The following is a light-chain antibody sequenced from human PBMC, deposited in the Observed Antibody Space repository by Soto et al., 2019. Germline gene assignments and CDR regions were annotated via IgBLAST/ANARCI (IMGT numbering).Light chain of an antibody. J-gene: IGKJ1*01. CDR2: GID. Sequence: EIVLTQFPGTLSLSPGERATLSCRASQSVSSSYLAWYLQKPGQAPRLLIYGIDRRATGIPARFSGSGSGTDFTLTITSLEPEDFAFYYCHQRQRWPRTFGQGTKVDIK. V-gene: IGKV3-20*01. CDR1: QSVSSSY. CDR3: HQRQRWPRT.